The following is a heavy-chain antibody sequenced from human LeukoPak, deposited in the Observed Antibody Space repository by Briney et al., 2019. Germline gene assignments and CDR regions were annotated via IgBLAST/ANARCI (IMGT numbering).Heavy chain of an antibody. D-gene: IGHD3-22*01. J-gene: IGHJ4*02. V-gene: IGHV4-4*02. CDR3: AGLVGRYSSGLYYYYFDY. Sequence: SGTLSLTCTVSGDSINSLDLWSWVRQPPGKGLEWIGEMYLSGTTHSNPSVKSRVTISIDKSKNQFFLNLSSVSAADTAVYYCAGLVGRYSSGLYYYYFDYWGQGTLVTVSS. CDR2: MYLSGTT. CDR1: GDSINSLDL.